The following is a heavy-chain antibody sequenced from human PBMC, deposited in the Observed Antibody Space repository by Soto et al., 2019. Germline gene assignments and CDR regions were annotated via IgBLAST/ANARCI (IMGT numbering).Heavy chain of an antibody. J-gene: IGHJ4*02. CDR3: VRGRYGSEIH. V-gene: IGHV3-53*04. CDR1: GFTVSSNY. D-gene: IGHD3-10*01. CDR2: VYSGGAT. Sequence: DVRLVESGGGLVQPGGSLRLSCAAFGFTVSSNYMTWVRLAPGKGLEWVSLVYSGGATHYAASVKGRFTISTHSSQNTLFLQMNSLRTEDTGTYYCVRGRYGSEIHWGQGTKVTVSS.